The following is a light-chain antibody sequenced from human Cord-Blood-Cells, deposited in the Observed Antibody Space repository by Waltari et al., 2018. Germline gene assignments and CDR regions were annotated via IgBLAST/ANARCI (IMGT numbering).Light chain of an antibody. J-gene: IGKJ4*01. CDR1: QDISNY. CDR3: QQYDNLPPS. CDR2: DAS. V-gene: IGKV1-33*01. Sequence: DIQMTQSPSSLSASVGDRVTITCQASQDISNYLNWYQQKPGKAPKLLIYDASNLETGVPSRFSGSGAGTDVTYTISSLQPGDIATYDGQQYDNLPPSLGGGTKVDIK.